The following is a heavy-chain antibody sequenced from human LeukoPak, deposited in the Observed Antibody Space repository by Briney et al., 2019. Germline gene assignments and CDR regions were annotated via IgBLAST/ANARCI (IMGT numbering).Heavy chain of an antibody. CDR2: MNPNSGNT. Sequence: ASVKVSCKASGYTFTGYYMHWVRQAPGQGLEWMGWMNPNSGNTGYAQKFQGRVTMTRNTSISTAYMELSSLRSEDTAVYYCASVLMRGSYYYWGQGTLVTVSS. D-gene: IGHD1-26*01. V-gene: IGHV1-8*02. CDR3: ASVLMRGSYYY. J-gene: IGHJ4*02. CDR1: GYTFTGYY.